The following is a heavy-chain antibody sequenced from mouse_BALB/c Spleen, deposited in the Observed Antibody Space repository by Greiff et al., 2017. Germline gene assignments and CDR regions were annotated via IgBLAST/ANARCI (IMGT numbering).Heavy chain of an antibody. Sequence: ESGPGLVKPSQSLSLTCSVTGYSITSGYYWNWIRQFPGNKLEWMGYISYDGSNNYNPSLKNRISITRDTSKNQFFLKLNSVTTEDTATYYCARDPDYYGYDYYAMDYWGQGTSVTVSS. CDR1: GYSITSGYY. D-gene: IGHD1-2*01. J-gene: IGHJ4*01. CDR2: ISYDGSN. V-gene: IGHV3-6*02. CDR3: ARDPDYYGYDYYAMDY.